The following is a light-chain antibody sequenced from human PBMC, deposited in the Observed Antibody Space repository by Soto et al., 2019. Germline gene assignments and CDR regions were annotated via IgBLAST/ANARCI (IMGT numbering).Light chain of an antibody. V-gene: IGKV3D-15*01. CDR2: VAS. CDR1: QSISDT. Sequence: SPETLSVSPGGSATLSCRASQSISDTLAWYQQKPGQAPRLLIYVASTRATGVPGRFSGSRSGTEFTLTLRCRQSEDFALSYCQHPRSAAGTVGRGTKVDIK. J-gene: IGKJ1*01. CDR3: QHPRSAAGT.